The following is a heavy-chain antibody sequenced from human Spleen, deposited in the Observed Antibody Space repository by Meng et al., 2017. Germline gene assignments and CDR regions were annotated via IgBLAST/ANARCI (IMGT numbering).Heavy chain of an antibody. CDR2: ISNNHSPI. CDR1: GFTFSSYE. V-gene: IGHV3-48*03. D-gene: IGHD2-2*01. Sequence: GESLKISCAASGFTFSSYEMNWVRQAPGKGLEWVSYISNNHSPIYYADSVRGRFTISRDNAKNSLYLQMNRLRAEDTAVYYCARGGYAGPRLPKDYWGPGTLVTVSS. J-gene: IGHJ4*02. CDR3: ARGGYAGPRLPKDY.